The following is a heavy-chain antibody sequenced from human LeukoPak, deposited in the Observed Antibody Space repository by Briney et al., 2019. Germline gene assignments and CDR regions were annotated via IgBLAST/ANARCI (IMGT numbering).Heavy chain of an antibody. CDR2: IRYEEKDK. J-gene: IGHJ4*02. D-gene: IGHD2-15*01. CDR1: GFSFNTYG. V-gene: IGHV3-30*02. Sequence: PGGSLRLSCAASGFSFNTYGMHWVRQAPGKGLEWVAFIRYEEKDKFYTDSVKGRFTISRDTSKKTLYLQMDSLRTDDTALYYCAKDGGSCWGTEGYPDYWGQGTLVTVSS. CDR3: AKDGGSCWGTEGYPDY.